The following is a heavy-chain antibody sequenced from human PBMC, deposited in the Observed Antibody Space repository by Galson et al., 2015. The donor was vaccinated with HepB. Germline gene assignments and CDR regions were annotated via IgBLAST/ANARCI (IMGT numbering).Heavy chain of an antibody. Sequence: SLRLSCAASGFTFATYAMSWVRQAPGKGLEWVSSIGGTDDQTHYADSVKGRFTISRDSSKNTLYLQMNSLRAEDTAVYYCAKRDAANIAPTGPGLLDYWGQGTLVTVSS. D-gene: IGHD3-9*01. J-gene: IGHJ4*02. CDR3: AKRDAANIAPTGPGLLDY. CDR2: IGGTDDQT. V-gene: IGHV3-23*01. CDR1: GFTFATYA.